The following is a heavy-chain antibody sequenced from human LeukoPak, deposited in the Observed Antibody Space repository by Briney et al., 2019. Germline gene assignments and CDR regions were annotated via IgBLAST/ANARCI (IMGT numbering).Heavy chain of an antibody. CDR2: IYTSGST. Sequence: PSETLSLTCTVSNGSISSHYWSSIRQPAGKGLEWIGRIYTSGSTNYNPSLKSRLTMSLDTSKSQFSLRLTSVTAADTAVYYCARIRDSSGYYLGAFDIWGQGTTVTVSS. CDR1: NGSISSHY. V-gene: IGHV4-4*07. CDR3: ARIRDSSGYYLGAFDI. D-gene: IGHD3-22*01. J-gene: IGHJ3*02.